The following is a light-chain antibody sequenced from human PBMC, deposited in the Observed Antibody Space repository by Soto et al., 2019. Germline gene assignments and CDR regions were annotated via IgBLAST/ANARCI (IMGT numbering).Light chain of an antibody. CDR2: WAS. CDR1: QMVLYSSNNKNY. CDR3: QQYYSTPPT. Sequence: DIVMTQSPDSLAVSLGERATINFKSIQMVLYSSNNKNYLAWYQQKPGQPPKLLIYWASTRESGVPDRFSGSGSGTDFTLTISSLQAEDVAVYYCQQYYSTPPTFGQGTKVDIK. V-gene: IGKV4-1*01. J-gene: IGKJ1*01.